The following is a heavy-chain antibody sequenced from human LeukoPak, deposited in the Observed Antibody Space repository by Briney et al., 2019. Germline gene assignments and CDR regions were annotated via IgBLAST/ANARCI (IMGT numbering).Heavy chain of an antibody. V-gene: IGHV1-46*02. D-gene: IGHD3-22*01. Sequence: ASVTVSCKTSGYIFNSHFLHWVRQATGQGLEWIGGINPTSGSTRYAQKFQGRLTMTGDTSTSTVNMDLTSLTYEDTAVYYCARADYHDTGDYSYVEYFQHWGQGTLVTVSS. CDR3: ARADYHDTGDYSYVEYFQH. CDR2: INPTSGST. CDR1: GYIFNSHF. J-gene: IGHJ1*01.